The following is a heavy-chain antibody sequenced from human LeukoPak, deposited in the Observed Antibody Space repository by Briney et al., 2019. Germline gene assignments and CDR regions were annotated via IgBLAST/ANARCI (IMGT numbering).Heavy chain of an antibody. Sequence: SETLSLTSTVSGGSISSYYWSWIRQPPGKGMEWIGYIYYNGSTNYNPSLKSRVTISVDTSKNQFSLKLSSVTAADTAVYYCARGEQLVGFDYWGQGTLVTVSS. V-gene: IGHV4-59*01. J-gene: IGHJ4*02. CDR1: GGSISSYY. CDR2: IYYNGST. D-gene: IGHD6-6*01. CDR3: ARGEQLVGFDY.